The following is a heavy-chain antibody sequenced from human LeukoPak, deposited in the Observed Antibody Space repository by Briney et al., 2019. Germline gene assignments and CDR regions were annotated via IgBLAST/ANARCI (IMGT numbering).Heavy chain of an antibody. V-gene: IGHV3-23*01. Sequence: GGSLRLSCAASGFTFNNYAMSWVRQAPGKGLEWVSDISGSGANTYYADSVKGRFTISRDNSKNTLYLQMNSLRTEDTAVYYCAKGIGLANDAFDIWGQGTMVTVSS. CDR1: GFTFNNYA. J-gene: IGHJ3*02. CDR2: ISGSGANT. D-gene: IGHD1-26*01. CDR3: AKGIGLANDAFDI.